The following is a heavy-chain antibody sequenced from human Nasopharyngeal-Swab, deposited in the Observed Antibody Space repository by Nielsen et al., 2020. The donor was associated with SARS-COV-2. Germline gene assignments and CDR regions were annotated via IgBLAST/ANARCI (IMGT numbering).Heavy chain of an antibody. CDR1: GFTFSSYW. CDR3: AREGENDSSGYFSDAFDI. D-gene: IGHD3-22*01. J-gene: IGHJ3*02. V-gene: IGHV3-7*01. Sequence: GEALKISCAASGFTFSSYWMSWVRQAPGKGLEWVANIKQDGSEKYYVDSVKGRFTISRDNAKNSLYLQTNSLRAEDTAVYYCAREGENDSSGYFSDAFDIWGQGTMVTVSS. CDR2: IKQDGSEK.